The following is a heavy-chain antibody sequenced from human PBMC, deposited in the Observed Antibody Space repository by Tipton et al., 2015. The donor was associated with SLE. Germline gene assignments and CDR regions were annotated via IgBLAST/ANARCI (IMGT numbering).Heavy chain of an antibody. V-gene: IGHV4-38-2*01. Sequence: GLVKPSETLSLTCSVSNFDISASYYWGWVRQTPGNGLAWLGSVYRDGRTFYNPSLKSRLTISIDTSKNQFSLRLHSLTAADTAVYYCARQSFGGSWELDYWGQGALVTVSS. CDR3: ARQSFGGSWELDY. CDR2: VYRDGRT. J-gene: IGHJ4*02. CDR1: NFDISASYY. D-gene: IGHD2-15*01.